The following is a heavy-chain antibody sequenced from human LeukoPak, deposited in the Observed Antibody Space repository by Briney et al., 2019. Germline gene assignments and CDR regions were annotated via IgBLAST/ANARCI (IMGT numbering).Heavy chain of an antibody. D-gene: IGHD4-17*01. Sequence: GGSLRLSCAASGFTFDDHGMSWVRQTPGKGLEWVSGTNWNGAGTGYIDSVKGRFTISRDNAKNSLYLQMNGLRAEDTALHYCARGGYYGDYDNFDYWGQGSLVTVSS. CDR3: ARGGYYGDYDNFDY. J-gene: IGHJ4*02. CDR2: TNWNGAGT. V-gene: IGHV3-20*04. CDR1: GFTFDDHG.